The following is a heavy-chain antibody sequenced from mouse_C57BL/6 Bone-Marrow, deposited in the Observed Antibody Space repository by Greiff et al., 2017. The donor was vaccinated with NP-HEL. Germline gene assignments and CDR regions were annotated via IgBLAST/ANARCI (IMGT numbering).Heavy chain of an antibody. CDR3: ARQGWLLFFDY. CDR2: IYPRSGNT. CDR1: GYTFTSYG. J-gene: IGHJ2*01. D-gene: IGHD2-3*01. V-gene: IGHV1-81*01. Sequence: QVQLKQSGAELARPGASVKLSCKASGYTFTSYGISWVKQRPGQGLEWIGGIYPRSGNTYYNEKFKGKATLTADKSSSTAYMELRSLTSEDSAVYFCARQGWLLFFDYWGQGTTLTVSS.